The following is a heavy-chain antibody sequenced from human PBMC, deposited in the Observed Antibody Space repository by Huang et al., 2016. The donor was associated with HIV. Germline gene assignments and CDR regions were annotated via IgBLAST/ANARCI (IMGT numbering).Heavy chain of an antibody. D-gene: IGHD3-22*01. CDR3: ARRQGSGYYFYFDY. Sequence: QLQLQESGPGLVKPSDTLSLNCTISGGSIKSRNYYWGWVRQAPGKGLEWIGDIYYSGSPYYNPSLRSRVSLSVVTSKNQVTLKVNAVIAADTAVYYCARRQGSGYYFYFDYWGRGIPVTVSA. CDR1: GGSIKSRNYY. V-gene: IGHV4-39*01. CDR2: IYYSGSP. J-gene: IGHJ4*02.